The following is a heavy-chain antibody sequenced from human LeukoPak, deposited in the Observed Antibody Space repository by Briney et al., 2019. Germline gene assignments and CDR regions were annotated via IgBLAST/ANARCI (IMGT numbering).Heavy chain of an antibody. CDR2: ISISANT. D-gene: IGHD3-22*01. V-gene: IGHV3-23*01. CDR3: AKDHDSAGLFQDRDY. J-gene: IGHJ4*02. Sequence: GGSLRLSCAASGFTFSRYAMNWVRQAPGKGLEWVSTISISANTHCADSVKGRFTISRDNSKSTLYLQMNSLRAEDTAIYYCAKDHDSAGLFQDRDYWGQGTQVTISS. CDR1: GFTFSRYA.